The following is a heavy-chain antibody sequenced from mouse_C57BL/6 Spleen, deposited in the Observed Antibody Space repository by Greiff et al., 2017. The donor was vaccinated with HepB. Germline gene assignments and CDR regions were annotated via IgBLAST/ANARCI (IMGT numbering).Heavy chain of an antibody. V-gene: IGHV3-1*01. CDR2: ISYSGST. D-gene: IGHD1-1*01. CDR1: GYSITSGYY. J-gene: IGHJ3*01. CDR3: ARGLYGSSPWFAY. Sequence: VQLKQSGPGMVKPSQSLSLTCTVTGYSITSGYYWHWIRHFPGNKLEWMGYISYSGSTNYNPSLKSRISITHDTSKNHFFLKLNSVTTEDTATYYCARGLYGSSPWFAYWGQGTLVTVSA.